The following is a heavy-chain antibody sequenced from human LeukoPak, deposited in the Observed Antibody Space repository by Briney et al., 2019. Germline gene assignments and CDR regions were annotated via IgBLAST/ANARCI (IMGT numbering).Heavy chain of an antibody. CDR3: TRGGNSSPYYFDY. CDR2: ISYDGGDQ. V-gene: IGHV3-30*01. D-gene: IGHD6-13*01. Sequence: SGRSLRLSCAASGFTFSSYTMLWVRQAPGKGLEWVAVISYDGGDQYYADSVKGRFTSSRDSSKNTLYLQMNSLRAEDTALYYRTRGGNSSPYYFDYWGQGTLVTVSS. J-gene: IGHJ4*02. CDR1: GFTFSSYT.